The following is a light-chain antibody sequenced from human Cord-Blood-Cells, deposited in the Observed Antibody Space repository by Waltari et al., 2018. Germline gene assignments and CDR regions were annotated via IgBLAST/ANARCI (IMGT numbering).Light chain of an antibody. CDR2: DVS. CDR3: SSYTSSSTLVV. Sequence: QSALTQPASVSGSPGQSITLSCTGTTSDAGGYHHASVYQQPPGKAPKLMIYDVSNRPSGVSNRFSGSKSGNTASLTISGLQAEDDADYYCSSYTSSSTLVVFGGGTKLTVL. V-gene: IGLV2-14*01. J-gene: IGLJ2*01. CDR1: TSDAGGYHH.